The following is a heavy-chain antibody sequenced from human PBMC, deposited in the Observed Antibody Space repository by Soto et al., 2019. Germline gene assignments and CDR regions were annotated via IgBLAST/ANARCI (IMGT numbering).Heavy chain of an antibody. J-gene: IGHJ6*02. D-gene: IGHD2-21*02. V-gene: IGHV1-69*13. CDR2: IIPIFGTA. CDR3: ARGDCGGDCYYYYYYGMDV. Sequence: VKVSCKASGGTFSSYAISWVRQAPGQGLEWMGGIIPIFGTANYAQKFQGRVTITADESTSTAYMELSSLRSEDTAVYYCARGDCGGDCYYYYYYGMDVWGQGTTVTVSS. CDR1: GGTFSSYA.